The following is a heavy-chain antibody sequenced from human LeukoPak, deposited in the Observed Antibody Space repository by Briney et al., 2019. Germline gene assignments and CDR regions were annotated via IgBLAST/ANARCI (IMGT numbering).Heavy chain of an antibody. V-gene: IGHV4-38-2*02. Sequence: SETLSLTCTVSAYSIRSGHFWGWIRQPPGKGLEWIASIYRSGSTYYNPSLKSRVTISVDTSKNQFSLKLSSVTAADTAVYYCARAYRDSSGQSTIYYYMDVWGKGTTVTVSS. D-gene: IGHD6-19*01. J-gene: IGHJ6*03. CDR2: IYRSGST. CDR1: AYSIRSGHF. CDR3: ARAYRDSSGQSTIYYYMDV.